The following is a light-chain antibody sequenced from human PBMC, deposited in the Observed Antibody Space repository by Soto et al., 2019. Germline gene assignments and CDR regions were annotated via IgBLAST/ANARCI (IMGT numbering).Light chain of an antibody. Sequence: DIHRTQSPSSLSASVGDRVTITCQASQDISKYLNWYQQKPGKAPNLLIHDASNLEPGVPSRFSGSGSGTDFSLTISSPQPEDIATYYCQQYDKLPLTLGGGTKVDIK. CDR3: QQYDKLPLT. V-gene: IGKV1-33*01. CDR2: DAS. J-gene: IGKJ4*01. CDR1: QDISKY.